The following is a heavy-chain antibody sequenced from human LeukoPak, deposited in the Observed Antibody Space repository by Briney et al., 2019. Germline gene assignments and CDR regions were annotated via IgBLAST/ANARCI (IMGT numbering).Heavy chain of an antibody. D-gene: IGHD2-15*01. Sequence: GGSLRLSCAASGFTFSSYAMSWVRQAPGKGLEWVSAISGSGGSTYYADSVKGRFTISRDNSKNTLYLQMNSPRAEDTAVYYGAKDLVWDCSGGSCYSGADYWGQGTLVTVSS. J-gene: IGHJ4*02. CDR3: AKDLVWDCSGGSCYSGADY. V-gene: IGHV3-23*01. CDR1: GFTFSSYA. CDR2: ISGSGGST.